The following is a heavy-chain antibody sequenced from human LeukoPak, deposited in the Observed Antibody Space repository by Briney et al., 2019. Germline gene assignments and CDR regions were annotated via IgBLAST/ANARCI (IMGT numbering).Heavy chain of an antibody. J-gene: IGHJ4*02. CDR2: IAGDTDAT. Sequence: GGSLRLSCAVSGFSVSSSVMTWVRQAPGMGLEWVSSIAGDTDATFYSDSVKGRFTISRHNSKNTLYLQMNSLRAEDTAVYYCARDPGDYVPRDWGQGTLVTVSS. CDR3: ARDPGDYVPRD. CDR1: GFSVSSSV. D-gene: IGHD4-17*01. V-gene: IGHV3-23*01.